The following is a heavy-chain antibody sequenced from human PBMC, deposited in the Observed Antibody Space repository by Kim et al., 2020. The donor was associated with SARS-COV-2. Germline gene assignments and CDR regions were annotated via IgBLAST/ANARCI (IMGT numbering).Heavy chain of an antibody. CDR3: ARGAGSSLA. Sequence: GSTYYADSVKGRFTISRDNSKNTLYLQMNSLRAEDTAVYYCARGAGSSLAWGQGTLVTVSS. J-gene: IGHJ4*02. V-gene: IGHV3-66*01. D-gene: IGHD6-19*01. CDR2: GST.